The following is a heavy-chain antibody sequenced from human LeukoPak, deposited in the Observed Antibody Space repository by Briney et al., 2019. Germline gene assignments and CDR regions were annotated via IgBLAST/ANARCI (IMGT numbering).Heavy chain of an antibody. CDR1: GGSISSNNW. D-gene: IGHD5-18*01. CDR3: AREEGYSYGYGY. Sequence: PSETLSLTCAVSGGSISSNNWWSWVRQAPGKGLEWVANIKQDGSEKYYVDSVKGRFTISRDNAKNSLYLQMNSLRAEDTAVYYCAREEGYSYGYGYWGQGTLVTVSS. CDR2: IKQDGSEK. J-gene: IGHJ4*02. V-gene: IGHV3-7*01.